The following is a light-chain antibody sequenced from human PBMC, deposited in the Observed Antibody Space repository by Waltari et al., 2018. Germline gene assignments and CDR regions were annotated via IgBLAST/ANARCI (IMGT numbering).Light chain of an antibody. CDR1: QTVSSNY. CDR3: QQYGSSPQT. V-gene: IGKV3-20*01. CDR2: GAS. J-gene: IGKJ4*01. Sequence: EILLTQSPGPLSLSPGERAPLSCRASQTVSSNYLAWYQHKPGQAPRLLIHGASSRATGIPDRFSGGGSGTDFTLTISRLEPEDFAVYYCQQYGSSPQTFGGGTKVEIK.